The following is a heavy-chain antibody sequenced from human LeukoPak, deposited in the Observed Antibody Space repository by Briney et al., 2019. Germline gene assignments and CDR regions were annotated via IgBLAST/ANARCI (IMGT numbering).Heavy chain of an antibody. V-gene: IGHV1-3*01. CDR2: INAGNGNT. D-gene: IGHD6-13*01. Sequence: GASVKVSCKASGYTFTSYAMHWVRQAPGQRLEWMGWINAGNGNTKYSQKFQGRVTITRDTSASTAYMELSSLRPEDTAVYYCARESQQQLATLQMEDDAFDIWAKGQWSPSLQ. J-gene: IGHJ3*02. CDR1: GYTFTSYA. CDR3: ARESQQQLATLQMEDDAFDI.